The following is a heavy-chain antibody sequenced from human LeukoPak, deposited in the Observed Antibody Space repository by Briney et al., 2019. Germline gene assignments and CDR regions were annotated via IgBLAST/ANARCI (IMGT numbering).Heavy chain of an antibody. CDR3: ASLYSSSWYVWYFDY. Sequence: PGGSLRLSCAASGFTFGSYWMSWFRQAPGKGLEWVANIKQDGSEKYYVDSVKGRFTISRDNAKNSLYLQMNRMRAEDTAVYYCASLYSSSWYVWYFDYWGQGTLVTVSS. D-gene: IGHD6-13*01. V-gene: IGHV3-7*02. CDR2: IKQDGSEK. J-gene: IGHJ4*02. CDR1: GFTFGSYW.